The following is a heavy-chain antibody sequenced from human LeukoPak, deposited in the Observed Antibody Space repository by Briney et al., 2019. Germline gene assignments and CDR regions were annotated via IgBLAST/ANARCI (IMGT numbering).Heavy chain of an antibody. CDR3: AKQTTSSKYYGLDV. Sequence: SQTLSLTCAISGDSGSSTGATWNWIRQSPSRGLEWLGRTYYRSEWSNQYAVSVRGRITINPDTSKNRFSLQLNSVTPEDTAVYYCAKQTTSSKYYGLDVWGQGTTVTVSS. CDR1: GDSGSSTGAT. J-gene: IGHJ6*02. CDR2: TYYRSEWSN. V-gene: IGHV6-1*01. D-gene: IGHD2/OR15-2a*01.